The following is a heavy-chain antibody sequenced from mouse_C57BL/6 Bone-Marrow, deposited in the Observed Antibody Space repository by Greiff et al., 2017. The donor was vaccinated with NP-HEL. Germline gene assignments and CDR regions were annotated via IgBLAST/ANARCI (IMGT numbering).Heavy chain of an antibody. J-gene: IGHJ2*01. V-gene: IGHV1-47*01. CDR1: GYTFTTYP. CDR3: ARGGNYWYYFDY. CDR2: FHPYNDDT. D-gene: IGHD2-1*01. Sequence: VKLMESGAELVKPGASVKMSCKASGYTFTTYPIEWVKQNHGKSLEWIGNFHPYNDDTEYNEKFKNKATLTVAKSSSTVYLELSRLTSDDSSVYYCARGGNYWYYFDYWGQGTTLTVSS.